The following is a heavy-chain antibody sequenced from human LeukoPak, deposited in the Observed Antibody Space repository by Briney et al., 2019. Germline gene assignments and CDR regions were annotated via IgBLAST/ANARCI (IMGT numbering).Heavy chain of an antibody. J-gene: IGHJ4*02. Sequence: GGSLRLSCVASGFTFTTYWMHWVRHAPGKGLVWDSRINGDGSNSNYADSVKGRFTISRDNASNTLYLQMNGLRAEDTALYYCARTSPTSHFDFWGQGTLVAVSS. D-gene: IGHD3-16*01. CDR2: INGDGSNS. V-gene: IGHV3-74*01. CDR1: GFTFTTYW. CDR3: ARTSPTSHFDF.